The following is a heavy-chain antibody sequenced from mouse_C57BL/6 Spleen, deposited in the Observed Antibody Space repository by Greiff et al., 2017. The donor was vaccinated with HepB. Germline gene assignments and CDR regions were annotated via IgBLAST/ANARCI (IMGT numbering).Heavy chain of an antibody. CDR3: ARYGYDGYAMDY. Sequence: EVQLVESGGGLVQPGGSLSLSCAASGFSFTDYYMSWVRQPPGKALEWLGFIRNKANGYTTEYSASVKGRFTISRDNSQSILYLQMNALRAEDSATYYCARYGYDGYAMDYWGQGTSVTVSS. D-gene: IGHD2-2*01. CDR2: IRNKANGYTT. CDR1: GFSFTDYY. V-gene: IGHV7-3*01. J-gene: IGHJ4*01.